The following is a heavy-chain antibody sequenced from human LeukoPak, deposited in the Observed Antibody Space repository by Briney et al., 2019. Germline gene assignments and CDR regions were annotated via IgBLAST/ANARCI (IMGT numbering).Heavy chain of an antibody. J-gene: IGHJ4*02. CDR1: GFTFSSYS. CDR3: ARDLRSGFRRIAAAGSLDY. V-gene: IGHV3-21*01. D-gene: IGHD6-13*01. CDR2: ISSSSSYI. Sequence: GGSLRLSCAASGFTFSSYSMNWVRQAPGKGLEWVSSISSSSSYIYYADSVKGRFTISRDNAKNSLYLQMNSLRAEDTAVYYCARDLRSGFRRIAAAGSLDYWGQGTLVTVSS.